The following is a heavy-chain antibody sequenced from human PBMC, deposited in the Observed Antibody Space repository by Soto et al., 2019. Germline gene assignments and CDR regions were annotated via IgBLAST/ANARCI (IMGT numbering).Heavy chain of an antibody. CDR2: ISGSGGST. J-gene: IGHJ4*02. CDR3: AKDTREYPMYYFDY. D-gene: IGHD3-10*02. V-gene: IGHV3-23*01. CDR1: GFTFSSYA. Sequence: EVQLLESGGGLVQPGGSLRLSCAASGFTFSSYAMSWVRQAPRKGLEWVSAISGSGGSTYYADSVKGRFTISRDNSKNTLYLQMNSPRAEDTAVYYCAKDTREYPMYYFDYWGQGTLVTVSS.